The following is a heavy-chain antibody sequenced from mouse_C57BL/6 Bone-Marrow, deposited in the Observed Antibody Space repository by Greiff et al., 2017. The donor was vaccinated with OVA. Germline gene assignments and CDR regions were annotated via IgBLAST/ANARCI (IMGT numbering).Heavy chain of an antibody. V-gene: IGHV1-77*01. J-gene: IGHJ3*01. CDR1: GYTFTDYY. CDR3: GSDPLPWFLT. Sequence: QVQLKESGAELVKPGASVQISCKASGYTFTDYYIIWVKQRPGQGLEWIGKIGPGSGSTYYNEKFKGKATLTADESSSTAYMQLSSLTSEDSAVYLCGSDPLPWFLTGARGLWSLSLQ. CDR2: IGPGSGST.